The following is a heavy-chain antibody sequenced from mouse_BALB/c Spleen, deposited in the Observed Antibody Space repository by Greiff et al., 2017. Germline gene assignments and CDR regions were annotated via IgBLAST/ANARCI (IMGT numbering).Heavy chain of an antibody. Sequence: QVQLQQSGAELAKPGASVKMSCKASGYTFTSYWMHWVKQRPGQGLEWIGYINPSTGYTEYNQKFKDKATLTADKSSSTAYMQLSSLTSEDSAVYYCANYYGYVWFAYWGQGTLVTVSA. CDR3: ANYYGYVWFAY. J-gene: IGHJ3*01. D-gene: IGHD1-2*01. CDR2: INPSTGYT. V-gene: IGHV1-7*01. CDR1: GYTFTSYW.